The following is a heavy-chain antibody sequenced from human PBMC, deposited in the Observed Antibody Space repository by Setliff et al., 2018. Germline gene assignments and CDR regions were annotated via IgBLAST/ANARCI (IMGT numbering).Heavy chain of an antibody. D-gene: IGHD2-21*01. Sequence: SETLSLTCSVYGESFSNNYWSWIRQSPGRGLEWIGESNHRGSTNYNPSLKSRVSISVEKSKNQFSLKLTSVTAADTAVYYCARAQVVFAISAPVWYFEVWGRGTQVTVSS. V-gene: IGHV4-34*01. CDR1: GESFSNNY. J-gene: IGHJ2*01. CDR2: SNHRGST. CDR3: ARAQVVFAISAPVWYFEV.